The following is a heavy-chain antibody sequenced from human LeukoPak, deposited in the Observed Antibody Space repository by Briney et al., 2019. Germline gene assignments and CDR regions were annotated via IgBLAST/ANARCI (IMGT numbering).Heavy chain of an antibody. D-gene: IGHD6-6*01. J-gene: IGHJ6*03. CDR3: AREYSSSSFYYYYYMDV. CDR1: GGSFSGYY. V-gene: IGHV4-34*01. CDR2: INHSGST. Sequence: PSETLSLTCAVYGGSFSGYYWSWIRQPPGKGLEWIGEINHSGSTNYNPSLKSRVTISVDTSKNQFSLKLNSVTAADTAVYYCAREYSSSSFYYYYYMDVWGTGTTVTVPS.